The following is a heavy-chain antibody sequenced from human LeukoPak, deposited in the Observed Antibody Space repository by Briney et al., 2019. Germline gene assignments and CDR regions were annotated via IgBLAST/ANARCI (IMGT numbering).Heavy chain of an antibody. Sequence: SETLSLTSTVSGCSISSGSYYWSWIRQPAGKGLEWIGRIYTSGSTNYNPSHKSRVTISVDTSKNQFSLKLSSVTAADTAVYYCARVIVVVPAARASPGVYYMDVWGKGTTVTVSS. V-gene: IGHV4-61*02. CDR3: ARVIVVVPAARASPGVYYMDV. CDR2: IYTSGST. D-gene: IGHD2-2*01. J-gene: IGHJ6*03. CDR1: GCSISSGSYY.